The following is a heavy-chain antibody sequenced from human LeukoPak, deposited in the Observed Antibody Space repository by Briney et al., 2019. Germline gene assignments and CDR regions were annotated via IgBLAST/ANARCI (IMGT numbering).Heavy chain of an antibody. Sequence: ASVKVSCKASGYTFTGYYMHWVRQAPGQGLEWMGWINPNSGGTNYAQKFQGRVTMTRDMSTSTVYMELSSLRSDDTAVYYCARETVVVAATKSVGGWFDPWGQGTLVTVSS. J-gene: IGHJ5*02. D-gene: IGHD2-15*01. CDR2: INPNSGGT. CDR1: GYTFTGYY. V-gene: IGHV1-2*02. CDR3: ARETVVVAATKSVGGWFDP.